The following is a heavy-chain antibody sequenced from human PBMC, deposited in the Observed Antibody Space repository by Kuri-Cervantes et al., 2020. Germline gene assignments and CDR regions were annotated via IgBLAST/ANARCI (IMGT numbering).Heavy chain of an antibody. CDR2: ISSSSSYI. D-gene: IGHD3-22*01. V-gene: IGHV3-21*01. CDR3: ARETKNYYDSSGYYFH. CDR1: GFTFSDYS. Sequence: GGSLRLSWAASGFTFSDYSMNWVRQAPGKGLECLSSISSSSSYIYYADSVKGRFTISRDNAKNSLYLQMNSLRAEDTAVYYCARETKNYYDSSGYYFHWGQGTLVTVSS. J-gene: IGHJ4*02.